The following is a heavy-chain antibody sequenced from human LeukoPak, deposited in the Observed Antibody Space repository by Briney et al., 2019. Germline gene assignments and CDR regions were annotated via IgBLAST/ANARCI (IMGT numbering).Heavy chain of an antibody. CDR3: ARGLGYCTSTTCLLPFDY. CDR2: IYSGGST. D-gene: IGHD2-2*01. V-gene: IGHV3-53*01. Sequence: GGSLRLSCAASGFTVSTYYMTWVRQAPGKGLECVSVIYSGGSTYYADSVKGRFTVSRDNSKNTLYLQMNSLRAEDTAMYYCARGLGYCTSTTCLLPFDYWGQGTLITVSS. CDR1: GFTVSTYY. J-gene: IGHJ4*02.